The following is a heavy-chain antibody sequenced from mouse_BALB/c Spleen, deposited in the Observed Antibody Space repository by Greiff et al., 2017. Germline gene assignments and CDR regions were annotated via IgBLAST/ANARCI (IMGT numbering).Heavy chain of an antibody. CDR3: AFYYYGPYYFDY. D-gene: IGHD1-1*01. Sequence: QVQLQQSGAELVRPGTSVKVSCKASGYAFTNYLIEWVKQRPGQGLEWIGVINPGSGGTNYNEKFKGKATLTADKSSSTAYMQLSSLTSDDSAVYFCAFYYYGPYYFDYWGQGTTLTVSS. CDR2: INPGSGGT. CDR1: GYAFTNYL. V-gene: IGHV1-54*01. J-gene: IGHJ2*01.